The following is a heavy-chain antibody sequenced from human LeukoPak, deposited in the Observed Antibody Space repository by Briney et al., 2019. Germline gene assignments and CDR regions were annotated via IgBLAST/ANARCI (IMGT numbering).Heavy chain of an antibody. CDR3: ARDLRGLFYYHYMDV. D-gene: IGHD2/OR15-2a*01. J-gene: IGHJ6*03. V-gene: IGHV1-8*01. Sequence: ASVKVSCKASGYTFTRHDMNWVRQASGQGLEWMGWMNPNSGNIVYAQKFQGRVTMTRNTSISTAYMELSSLRSEDTAVYYCARDLRGLFYYHYMDVWGEETTVTISS. CDR1: GYTFTRHD. CDR2: MNPNSGNI.